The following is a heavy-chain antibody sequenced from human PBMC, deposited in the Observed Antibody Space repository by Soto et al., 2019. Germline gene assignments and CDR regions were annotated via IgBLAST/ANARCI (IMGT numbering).Heavy chain of an antibody. J-gene: IGHJ4*02. CDR3: ARVAAAGLPTVDY. V-gene: IGHV4-30-2*01. CDR2: IYHSGST. CDR1: GGSISSGGYS. Sequence: SETLSLTCAVSGGSISSGGYSWSWIRQPPGKGLEWIGYIYHSGSTYYNPSLKSRVTISVDISKNQFSLKLNSVTAADTAVYYCARVAAAGLPTVDYWGQGTLVTVSS. D-gene: IGHD6-13*01.